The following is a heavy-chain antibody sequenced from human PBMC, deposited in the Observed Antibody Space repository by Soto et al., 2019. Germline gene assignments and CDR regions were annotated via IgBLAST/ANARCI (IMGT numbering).Heavy chain of an antibody. CDR1: GGSISSSSYY. V-gene: IGHV4-39*01. J-gene: IGHJ4*02. CDR3: ARRTPMTSNYDY. CDR2: IYYSGST. Sequence: QLQLQESGPGLVKPSETLSLTCTVSGGSISSSSYYWGWIRQPPGKGLEWIGSIYYSGSTYYNPSLKSRVTISVDTSKNQFSLKLSSVTAADTAVYYCARRTPMTSNYDYWGQGTLVTVSS. D-gene: IGHD4-4*01.